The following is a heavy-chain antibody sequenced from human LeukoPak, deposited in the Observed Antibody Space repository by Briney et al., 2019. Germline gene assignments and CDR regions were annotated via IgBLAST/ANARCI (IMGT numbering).Heavy chain of an antibody. CDR3: ARGQYQLPLGY. J-gene: IGHJ4*02. Sequence: SETLSLTCTVSGGSISSYYWSWIRQPPGKGLEWIGYIYYSGSTNYNPSLKSRVTISVDTSKNRFSLKLSSVTAADTAVYYCARGQYQLPLGYWGQGTLVTVSS. CDR2: IYYSGST. CDR1: GGSISSYY. V-gene: IGHV4-59*12. D-gene: IGHD2-2*01.